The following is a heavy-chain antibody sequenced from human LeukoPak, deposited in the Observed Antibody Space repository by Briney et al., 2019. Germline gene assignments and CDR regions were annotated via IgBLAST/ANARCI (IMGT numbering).Heavy chain of an antibody. V-gene: IGHV3-23*01. CDR2: ISGSGGST. D-gene: IGHD3-9*01. CDR1: GFTFSSYG. CDR3: ASSASLLRYFDRFDY. Sequence: PGGSLRLSCAASGFTFSSYGMSWVRQALGKGLEWVSAISGSGGSTYYADSVKGRFTIPRDNSKNTLYLQMNSLRAEDTAVYYCASSASLLRYFDRFDYWGQGTLVTVSS. J-gene: IGHJ4*02.